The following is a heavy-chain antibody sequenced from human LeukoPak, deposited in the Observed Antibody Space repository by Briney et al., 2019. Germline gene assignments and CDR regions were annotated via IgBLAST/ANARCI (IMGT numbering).Heavy chain of an antibody. V-gene: IGHV4-38-2*02. CDR1: GYSISSGYY. J-gene: IGHJ3*02. Sequence: SETLSLTCAVSGYSISSGYYWGWIRQPPGKGLEWIGSIYHSGSTYYNPSLKSRVTISVDTSENQFSLKLSSVTAADTAVYYCARDPRDGYRDAFDIWGQGKMVTVSS. D-gene: IGHD5-24*01. CDR2: IYHSGST. CDR3: ARDPRDGYRDAFDI.